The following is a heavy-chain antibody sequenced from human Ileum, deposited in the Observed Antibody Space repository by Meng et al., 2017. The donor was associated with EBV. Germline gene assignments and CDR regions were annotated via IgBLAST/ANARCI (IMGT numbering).Heavy chain of an antibody. Sequence: QLQRQESGPGLVKPSGTLSLTCTVSGGSISSSDYYWGWIRQPPGKGLEWIGSLYFSGSTYSNPSLESRVTISVDTSNNQFSLKLSSVTAADTAVYYCARRGYSSGWYAYDYWGQGTLVTVSS. CDR3: ARRGYSSGWYAYDY. D-gene: IGHD6-19*01. J-gene: IGHJ4*02. CDR1: GGSISSSDYY. V-gene: IGHV4-39*01. CDR2: LYFSGST.